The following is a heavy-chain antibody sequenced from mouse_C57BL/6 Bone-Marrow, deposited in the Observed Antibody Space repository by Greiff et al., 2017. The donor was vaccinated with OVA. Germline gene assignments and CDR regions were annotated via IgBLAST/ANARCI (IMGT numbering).Heavy chain of an antibody. J-gene: IGHJ4*01. V-gene: IGHV1-80*01. CDR2: ISPGDGDT. CDR3: ARAGVITTVVATAGKGYYAMDY. Sequence: QVQLQQSGAELVKPGASVKISCKASGYAFSSYWMNWVKQRPGKGLEWIGQISPGDGDTNYNGKFKGKATLTADKSSSTAYMQLSSLTSEDSAVYCCARAGVITTVVATAGKGYYAMDYWGQGTSVTVSS. D-gene: IGHD1-1*01. CDR1: GYAFSSYW.